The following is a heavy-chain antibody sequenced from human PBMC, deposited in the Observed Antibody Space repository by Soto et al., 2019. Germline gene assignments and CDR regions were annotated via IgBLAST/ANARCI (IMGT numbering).Heavy chain of an antibody. J-gene: IGHJ5*02. Sequence: PSETLSLTCAVYGGSFSGYYWSWIRQPPGKGLEWIGEINHSGSTNYNPSLKSRVTISVDTPKNQFSLKLSSVTAADTAVYYCARGTETYYDILTGYYRGCWFDPWGQGTLVTVSS. D-gene: IGHD3-9*01. V-gene: IGHV4-34*01. CDR2: INHSGST. CDR3: ARGTETYYDILTGYYRGCWFDP. CDR1: GGSFSGYY.